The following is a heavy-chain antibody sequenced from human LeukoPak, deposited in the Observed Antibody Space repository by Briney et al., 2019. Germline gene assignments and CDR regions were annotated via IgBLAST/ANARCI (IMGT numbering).Heavy chain of an antibody. CDR3: AKTPGYCSGGSCYSGVIDY. D-gene: IGHD2-15*01. V-gene: IGHV3-23*01. Sequence: GGSLRLSCAASGFTFSSYGMSWVRQAPGKGLEWVSAISGSGGSTYYADSMKGRFTISRDNSKNTLYLQMNSLRAEDTAVYYCAKTPGYCSGGSCYSGVIDYWGQGTLVTVSS. CDR1: GFTFSSYG. J-gene: IGHJ4*02. CDR2: ISGSGGST.